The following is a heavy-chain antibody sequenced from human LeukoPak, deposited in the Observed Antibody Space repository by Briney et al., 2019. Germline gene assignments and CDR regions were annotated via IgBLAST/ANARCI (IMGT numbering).Heavy chain of an antibody. D-gene: IGHD2-2*01. CDR3: ATQCRIRGTSYYLDPGWSV. CDR2: IYYSGST. V-gene: IGHV4-39*07. J-gene: IGHJ6*04. Sequence: SETLSLTCTVSGGSISSSSYYWGWIRQPPGKGLEWIGSIYYSGSTYYNPSLKSRVTISVDTSKNQFSLKLSSVTAADTAVYYCATQCRIRGTSYYLDPGWSVWGKGTTVTVSS. CDR1: GGSISSSSYY.